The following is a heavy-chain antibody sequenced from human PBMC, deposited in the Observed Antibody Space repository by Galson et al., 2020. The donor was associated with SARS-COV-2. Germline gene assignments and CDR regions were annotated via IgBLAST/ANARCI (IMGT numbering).Heavy chain of an antibody. CDR2: ISASGDDT. CDR3: AKALRGGMYFDYYYYGMDV. CDR1: GFTFSIYA. J-gene: IGHJ6*02. Sequence: GGSLRLSCAASGFTFSIYAMNWVRQAPGKGLECVSGISASGDDTYYADSVKGRFTISRDNSKNTLYLQMNSLRAEDTAVFYCAKALRGGMYFDYYYYGMDVGGQGTTVTVSS. D-gene: IGHD1-26*01. V-gene: IGHV3-23*01.